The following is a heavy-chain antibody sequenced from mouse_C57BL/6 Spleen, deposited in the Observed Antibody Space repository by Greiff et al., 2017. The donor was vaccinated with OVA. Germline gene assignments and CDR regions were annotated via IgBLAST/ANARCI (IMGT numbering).Heavy chain of an antibody. CDR2: ISYDGSN. CDR3: ARVPLDGYDAMDY. Sequence: ESGPGLVKPSQSLSLTCSVTGYSITSGYYWNWIRQFPGNKLEWMGYISYDGSNNYNPSLKNRISITRGTSKNQFFLKLNSVTTEDTATYYCARVPLDGYDAMDYWGQGTSVTVSS. CDR1: GYSITSGYY. D-gene: IGHD2-3*01. V-gene: IGHV3-6*01. J-gene: IGHJ4*01.